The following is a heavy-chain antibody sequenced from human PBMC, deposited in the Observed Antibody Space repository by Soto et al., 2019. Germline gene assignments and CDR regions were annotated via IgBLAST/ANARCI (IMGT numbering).Heavy chain of an antibody. CDR1: GYTFTGYY. J-gene: IGHJ6*02. D-gene: IGHD3-3*01. V-gene: IGHV1-2*04. CDR3: ASGGGDFFSGYNPPYYYYYGMDV. CDR2: INPNSGGT. Sequence: GASVKVSCKASGYTFTGYYMHWVRQAPGQGLEWMGWINPNSGGTNYAQKFQGWVTMTRDTSISTAYMELSRLRSDDTAVYYCASGGGDFFSGYNPPYYYYYGMDVWGQGTTVTVSS.